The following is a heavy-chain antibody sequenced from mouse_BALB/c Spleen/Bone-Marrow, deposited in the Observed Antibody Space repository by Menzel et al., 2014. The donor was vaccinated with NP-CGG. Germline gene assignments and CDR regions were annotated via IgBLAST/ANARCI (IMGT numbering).Heavy chain of an antibody. D-gene: IGHD1-1*01. V-gene: IGHV1-67*01. CDR1: GYTFTDYA. J-gene: IGHJ3*01. CDR2: INTYSGNT. CDR3: AREGYASTAWFAY. Sequence: VKVVESGPVLVRPGVSVKISCKGSGYTFTDYAMHWVKQSHAKSLEWIGVINTYSGNTNYNQNFKGKATMTVDKSSSTAFMELARLTYEDSAIYYCAREGYASTAWFAYWGQGTLVTVSA.